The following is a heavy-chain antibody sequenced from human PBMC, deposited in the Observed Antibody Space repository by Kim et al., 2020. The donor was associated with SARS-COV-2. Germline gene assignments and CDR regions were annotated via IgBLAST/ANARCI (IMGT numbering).Heavy chain of an antibody. CDR1: GGTFSNYA. D-gene: IGHD3-22*01. J-gene: IGHJ4*02. Sequence: SVKVSCKASGGTFSNYAISWVRQAPGQGLEWMGGIIPIFGTASYAQKFQGRVTITADKSTSTAYMELSSLRSEDTAVYYCARDPSYSSGYYYLHYWGQGTLVTVSS. CDR3: ARDPSYSSGYYYLHY. CDR2: IIPIFGTA. V-gene: IGHV1-69*06.